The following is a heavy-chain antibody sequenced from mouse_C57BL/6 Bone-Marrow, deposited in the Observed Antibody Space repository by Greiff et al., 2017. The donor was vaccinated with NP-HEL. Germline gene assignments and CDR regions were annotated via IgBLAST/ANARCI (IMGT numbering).Heavy chain of an antibody. Sequence: EVQLQQSGPELVKPGASVKISCKASGYSFTDYYMNWVKQSNGKSLEWIGVINPHYGTTSYNQKFKGKATLTADQSSSTAYMQLNSLTSDDSAVYYGARALYYGSNDYGGQGTTLTVSS. D-gene: IGHD1-1*01. J-gene: IGHJ2*01. V-gene: IGHV1-39*01. CDR2: INPHYGTT. CDR3: ARALYYGSNDY. CDR1: GYSFTDYY.